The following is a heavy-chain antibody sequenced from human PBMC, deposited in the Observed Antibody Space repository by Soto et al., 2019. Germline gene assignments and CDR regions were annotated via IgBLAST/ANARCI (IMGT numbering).Heavy chain of an antibody. D-gene: IGHD3-10*02. CDR1: GFTFSYHW. CDR3: TTLSSAVCYDAFEI. V-gene: IGHV3-74*01. J-gene: IGHJ3*02. CDR2: TTVDGSSI. Sequence: EVQLVESGGGLVQPGGSLRLSCAPAGFTFSYHWVHWVRQAPGKGLEWVSRTTVDGSSISYADSVEGRFTISRDIAKNTFDLQMSSLRVDDTAVYYCTTLSSAVCYDAFEIWGQGTMITVSS.